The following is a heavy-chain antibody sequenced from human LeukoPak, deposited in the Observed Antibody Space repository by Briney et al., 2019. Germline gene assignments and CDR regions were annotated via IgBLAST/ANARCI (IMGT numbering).Heavy chain of an antibody. CDR1: EFTFSSYA. CDR2: ISDIGGSI. Sequence: GGSLRLSCAASEFTFSSYAMAWVRQAPGRGLEWVSSISDIGGSIYYADSVRGRFTISRDNSKNTLYLQMNSLRAEGTAVYYCAKDASYYYGSGSLFDYWGQGTLVTVSS. CDR3: AKDASYYYGSGSLFDY. D-gene: IGHD3-10*01. V-gene: IGHV3-23*01. J-gene: IGHJ4*02.